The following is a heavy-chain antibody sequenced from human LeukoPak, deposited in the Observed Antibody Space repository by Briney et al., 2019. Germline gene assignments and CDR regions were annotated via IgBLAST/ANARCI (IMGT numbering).Heavy chain of an antibody. J-gene: IGHJ6*03. CDR1: GFTFDDYA. Sequence: GGSLRLSCAASGFTFDDYAMHWVRQAPGKGLVWVSSISSSSIYRYYADSVKGRFTISRDNAKKSLYLQMNSLRAEDTAVYYCAKGGYYGSGSYYNVKYYYYYMDVWGKGTTVTISS. D-gene: IGHD3-10*01. CDR3: AKGGYYGSGSYYNVKYYYYYMDV. V-gene: IGHV3-21*04. CDR2: ISSSSIYR.